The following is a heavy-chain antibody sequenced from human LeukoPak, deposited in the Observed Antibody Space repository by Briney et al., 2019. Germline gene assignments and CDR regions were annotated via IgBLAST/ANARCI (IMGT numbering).Heavy chain of an antibody. CDR3: ARAPSPRYCSGGSCPPGATAYYGLDV. CDR2: ISYDGSNK. CDR1: GFTFSSYA. J-gene: IGHJ6*02. D-gene: IGHD2-15*01. Sequence: GSLRLSCAASGFTFSSYAMHWVRQAPGKRLEWVAVISYDGSNKYYADSVKGRFTISRDNSKNTLYLQMNSLRAEDTAVYYCARAPSPRYCSGGSCPPGATAYYGLDVWGQGTTVTVSS. V-gene: IGHV3-30-3*01.